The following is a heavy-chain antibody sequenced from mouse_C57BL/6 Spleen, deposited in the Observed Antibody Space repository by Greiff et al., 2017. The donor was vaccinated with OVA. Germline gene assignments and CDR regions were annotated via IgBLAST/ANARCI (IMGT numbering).Heavy chain of an antibody. J-gene: IGHJ4*01. CDR2: IYPGGGYT. Sequence: QVQLQQSGAELVRPGTSVKMSCKASGYTFTNYWIGWAKQRPGHGLEWIGDIYPGGGYTNYNEKVKGKATLTADKSSSTAYMQFSSLTSEDSAIYYCARGDGYPYYYAMDYWGQGTSVTVSS. V-gene: IGHV1-63*01. CDR3: ARGDGYPYYYAMDY. CDR1: GYTFTNYW. D-gene: IGHD2-3*01.